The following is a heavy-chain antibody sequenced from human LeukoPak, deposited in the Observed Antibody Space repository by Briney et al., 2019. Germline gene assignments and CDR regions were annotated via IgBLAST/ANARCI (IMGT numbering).Heavy chain of an antibody. D-gene: IGHD1-26*01. CDR2: IYTSGST. J-gene: IGHJ4*02. CDR3: TRDRELGF. V-gene: IGHV4-4*07. CDR1: GGSISSYS. Sequence: SETLSLTCTVSGGSISSYSWNWIRQPAGKGVEWIGRIYTSGSTNYSPSLKSRVTMSVDTSKNQFSLKPSSVTAADTAVYYCTRDRELGFWGQGTLVTVSS.